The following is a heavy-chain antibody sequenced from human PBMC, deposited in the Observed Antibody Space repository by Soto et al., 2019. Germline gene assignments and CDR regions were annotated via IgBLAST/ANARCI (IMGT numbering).Heavy chain of an antibody. CDR1: GGTFSSYA. D-gene: IGHD2-15*01. J-gene: IGHJ6*02. V-gene: IGHV1-69*13. Sequence: SVKISCKASGGTFSSYAISWVRQAPGRGLEWMGGIIPIFGTANYAQKFQGRVTITADESTSTAYMELSSLRSEDTAVYYCAADIVVVVAANAGYYYYGMEVWGQGTTVTVS. CDR2: IIPIFGTA. CDR3: AADIVVVVAANAGYYYYGMEV.